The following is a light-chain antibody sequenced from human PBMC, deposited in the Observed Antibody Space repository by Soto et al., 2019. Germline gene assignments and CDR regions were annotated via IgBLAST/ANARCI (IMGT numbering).Light chain of an antibody. CDR2: GNR. J-gene: IGLJ3*02. CDR3: QAYDYSLTPWV. Sequence: QSVLTQPPSVSGAPGQRVTLSCTGNSSNLGAGYDVHWYQQLPGAAPKLVIFGNRNRPSGVPERFSGSKSGTSASLAITGLQAEEEADYYGQAYDYSLTPWVFGGGPKLTVL. CDR1: SSNLGAGYD. V-gene: IGLV1-40*01.